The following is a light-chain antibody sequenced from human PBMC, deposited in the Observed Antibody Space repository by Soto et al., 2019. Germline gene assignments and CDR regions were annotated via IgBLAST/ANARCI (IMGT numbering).Light chain of an antibody. CDR3: HQKYRLPRT. Sequence: DIEMTQSPSSLSASVGDRVTITCRASQSISTYLNWYQKKPGKAPKSLIYGASTLQSGVPSRFSGGGSGTDFTLTISSLQPEDFATYFCHQKYRLPRTFGQGTKVEMK. J-gene: IGKJ1*01. CDR1: QSISTY. CDR2: GAS. V-gene: IGKV1-39*01.